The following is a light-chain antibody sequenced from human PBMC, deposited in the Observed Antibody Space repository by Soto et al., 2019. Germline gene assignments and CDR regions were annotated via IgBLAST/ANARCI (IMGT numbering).Light chain of an antibody. V-gene: IGKV1-5*03. J-gene: IGKJ2*01. CDR1: QSISNW. Sequence: DSQMTQSPSTLSASVGDRVTITCRASQSISNWLAWYQQKPGKAPRLLIYKASTLESGVPPRFSGSGSGTEFTLTISSLQPDDFARYYCQQYNRYPYTFGQGTKVDIK. CDR2: KAS. CDR3: QQYNRYPYT.